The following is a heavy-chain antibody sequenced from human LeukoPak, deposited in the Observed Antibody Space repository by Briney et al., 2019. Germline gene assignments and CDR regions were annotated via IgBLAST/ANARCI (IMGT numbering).Heavy chain of an antibody. V-gene: IGHV1-2*06. CDR1: GYTFTGYY. CDR3: AADRGSDDAFDI. J-gene: IGHJ3*02. Sequence: ASVKVSCKASGYTFTGYYMHWVRQAPGQGLEWMGRINPNSGGTNYAQKFQGRVTMTRDTSISTAYMELSRLRSEDTAVYYCAADRGSDDAFDIWGQGTVVTVSS. D-gene: IGHD6-25*01. CDR2: INPNSGGT.